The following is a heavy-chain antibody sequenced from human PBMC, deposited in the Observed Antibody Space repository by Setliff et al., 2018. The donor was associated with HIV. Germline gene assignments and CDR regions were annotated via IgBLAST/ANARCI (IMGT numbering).Heavy chain of an antibody. CDR2: IIPVLGLS. D-gene: IGHD1-26*01. V-gene: IGHV1-69*10. Sequence: AASVKVSCKASGDTFSSYAISWVRQAPGQGLEWMGGIIPVLGLSYYAQNFQGGVTITADESTSTAYMELSSLRSEDTAVYYCASYSGSYYFILHYWGQGTLVTVSS. CDR1: GDTFSSYA. CDR3: ASYSGSYYFILHY. J-gene: IGHJ4*02.